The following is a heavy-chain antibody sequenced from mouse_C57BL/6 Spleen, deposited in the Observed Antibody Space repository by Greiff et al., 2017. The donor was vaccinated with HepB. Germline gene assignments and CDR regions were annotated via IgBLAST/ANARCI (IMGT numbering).Heavy chain of an antibody. J-gene: IGHJ2*01. CDR2: ISSGGSYT. D-gene: IGHD2-2*01. CDR3: ARQAVNYFDY. CDR1: GFTFSSYG. Sequence: EVKVVESGGDLVKPGGSLKLSCAASGFTFSSYGMSWVRQTPDKRLEWVATISSGGSYTYYPDSVKGRFTISRDNAKNTLYLQMSSLKSEDTAMYYCARQAVNYFDYWGQGTTLTVSS. V-gene: IGHV5-6*01.